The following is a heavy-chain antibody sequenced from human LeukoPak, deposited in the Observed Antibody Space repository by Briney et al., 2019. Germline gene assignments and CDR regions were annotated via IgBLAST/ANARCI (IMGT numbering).Heavy chain of an antibody. CDR3: ARNSLCSSTSCYSHFDY. V-gene: IGHV1-2*02. CDR2: INPNSGGT. Sequence: ASVKVSCKASGYTFTGYYMHWVRQAPGQGLEWMGWINPNSGGTNYAQKFQGRVTMTRNTSTSTVYMELSSLRSEDTAVYYCARNSLCSSTSCYSHFDYWGQGTLVTVSS. CDR1: GYTFTGYY. J-gene: IGHJ4*02. D-gene: IGHD2-2*01.